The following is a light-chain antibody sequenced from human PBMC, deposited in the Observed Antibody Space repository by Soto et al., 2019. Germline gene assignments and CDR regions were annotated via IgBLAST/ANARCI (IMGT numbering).Light chain of an antibody. Sequence: QSALTQPRSVSGSPGQSVTISCTGTSSDVGGYNYVSWYQQHPGKAPKLMIYDVSKRPSGVPDRFSGSKSGNTASLTISWLQAEDEADYYCSSYAGSYTSVFGGGTKLTVL. CDR1: SSDVGGYNY. J-gene: IGLJ2*01. CDR3: SSYAGSYTSV. V-gene: IGLV2-11*01. CDR2: DVS.